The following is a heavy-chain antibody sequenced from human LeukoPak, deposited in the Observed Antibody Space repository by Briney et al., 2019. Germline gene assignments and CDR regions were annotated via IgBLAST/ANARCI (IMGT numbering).Heavy chain of an antibody. D-gene: IGHD1-7*01. CDR3: ARGGYNWNYNANWFDP. V-gene: IGHV3-33*01. CDR2: IWYDGSNK. Sequence: GGSLRLSCAASGFTFSSYGMHWVRQAPGKGLEWVAVIWYDGSNKYYADSVKGRFTISRDNSKNTLYLQMNSLRAEDTAAYYCARGGYNWNYNANWFDPWGQGTLVTVSS. J-gene: IGHJ5*02. CDR1: GFTFSSYG.